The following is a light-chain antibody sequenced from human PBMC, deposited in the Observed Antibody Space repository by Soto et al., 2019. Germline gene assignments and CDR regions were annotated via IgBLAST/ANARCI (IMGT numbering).Light chain of an antibody. CDR1: SSNIGSNY. CDR2: RNN. V-gene: IGLV1-47*01. Sequence: QAVVTQPPSASGTPGQRVTISCSGSSSNIGSNYVYWYQQLPGTAPKLLIYRNNQRPSGVPDRFSGSKSGTSASLAISGLRSGGGGEFYRGALDDSLSDWVFGGGTKLTVL. CDR3: GALDDSLSDWV. J-gene: IGLJ3*02.